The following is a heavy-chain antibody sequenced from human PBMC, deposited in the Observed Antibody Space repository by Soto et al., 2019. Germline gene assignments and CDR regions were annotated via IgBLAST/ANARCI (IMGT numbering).Heavy chain of an antibody. CDR2: IHSSGDTM. D-gene: IGHD3-10*01. Sequence: QVQLVESGGALVKPGGSLRLSCAASGFIFSDFYMSWIRQAPGKGLEWVSYIHSSGDTMYYADSVKGRFTISRDNAKNSLYLQMTSLRAEDTSVYYCARDRGYGGDYFDYWGQGTLVTVSS. CDR1: GFIFSDFY. CDR3: ARDRGYGGDYFDY. J-gene: IGHJ4*02. V-gene: IGHV3-11*01.